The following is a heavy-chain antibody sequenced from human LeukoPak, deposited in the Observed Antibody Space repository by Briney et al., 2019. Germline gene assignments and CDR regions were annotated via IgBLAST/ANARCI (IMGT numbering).Heavy chain of an antibody. CDR3: ANSARRSGIAVAGTRGTFDY. CDR1: GFTFSSYA. CDR2: ISGSGGST. Sequence: GGSLRLSCAASGFTFSSYAMSWVRQAPGEGLEWVSAISGSGGSTYYADSVKGRFTIARDNSKNTLYLQMNSLRAEDTAVYYCANSARRSGIAVAGTRGTFDYWGQGTLVTVSS. D-gene: IGHD6-19*01. V-gene: IGHV3-23*01. J-gene: IGHJ4*02.